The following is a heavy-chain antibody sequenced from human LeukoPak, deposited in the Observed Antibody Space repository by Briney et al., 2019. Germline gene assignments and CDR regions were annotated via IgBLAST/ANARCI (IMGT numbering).Heavy chain of an antibody. D-gene: IGHD2-2*01. CDR3: ARKVQGSSTSCSYFDY. CDR1: GGSISSYY. Sequence: PSETLSLTCTVSGGSISSYYWNWIRQPPGKGLEWIGYIYYSGSTNYNPSLKSRVTISVDTSKNQFSLKLSSVTAADTAVYYCARKVQGSSTSCSYFDYWGQGTLVTVSS. J-gene: IGHJ4*02. V-gene: IGHV4-59*12. CDR2: IYYSGST.